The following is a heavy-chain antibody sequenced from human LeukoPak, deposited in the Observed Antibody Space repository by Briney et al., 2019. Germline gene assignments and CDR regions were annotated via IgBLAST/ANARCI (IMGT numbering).Heavy chain of an antibody. J-gene: IGHJ4*02. D-gene: IGHD4/OR15-4a*01. Sequence: PGGSLRLSFAASGFTFNNHALTWVRQTPGKGLECVSAVSGDGVSPYYADSVRGRFTISRDNSKNTLYLQMNSLRVEDSAVYFCARDPGAFPYFFDYWGQGILVTVSS. CDR3: ARDPGAFPYFFDY. V-gene: IGHV3-23*01. CDR2: VSGDGVSP. CDR1: GFTFNNHA.